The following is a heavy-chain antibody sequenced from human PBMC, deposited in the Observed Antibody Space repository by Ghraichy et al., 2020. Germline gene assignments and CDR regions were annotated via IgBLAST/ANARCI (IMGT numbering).Heavy chain of an antibody. Sequence: GESLNISCAASGFTFSSYWLHWVRQAPGKGLVWVSRINSDGGSTTYADSGKGRFTISKDNAKNTLYLQMNSLRAEDTAVYYCVKDLVGGGFGAYGMDVWGQGTTVTVS. CDR3: VKDLVGGGFGAYGMDV. D-gene: IGHD2-21*01. V-gene: IGHV3-74*01. CDR1: GFTFSSYW. J-gene: IGHJ6*02. CDR2: INSDGGST.